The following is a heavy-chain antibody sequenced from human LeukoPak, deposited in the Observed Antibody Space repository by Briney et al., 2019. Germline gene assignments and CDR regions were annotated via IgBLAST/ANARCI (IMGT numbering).Heavy chain of an antibody. V-gene: IGHV3-20*04. D-gene: IGHD2-2*01. Sequence: GGSLRLSCAASGFTFDDYGMSWVRHAPGKGLEWVSGINWDGGSTGYADSVKGRFTISRDNAKNSLYLQMNSLRAEDTALYYCARDRLLGYCSSTSCYVAFDYWGQGTLVTVSS. CDR1: GFTFDDYG. CDR2: INWDGGST. J-gene: IGHJ4*02. CDR3: ARDRLLGYCSSTSCYVAFDY.